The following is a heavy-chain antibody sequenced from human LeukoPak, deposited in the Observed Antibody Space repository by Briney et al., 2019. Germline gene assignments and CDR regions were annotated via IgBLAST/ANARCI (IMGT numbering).Heavy chain of an antibody. J-gene: IGHJ4*02. Sequence: GGSLRLSCAASGFTFSSYGMSWLRQAPGKGLEWVSAISGSGGSTYYADSVKGRFTISRDNSKNTLYLQMNSLRAEDTAVYYCAKELFSSGWYYFDFWGQGALVTVSS. D-gene: IGHD6-19*01. CDR3: AKELFSSGWYYFDF. CDR2: ISGSGGST. V-gene: IGHV3-23*01. CDR1: GFTFSSYG.